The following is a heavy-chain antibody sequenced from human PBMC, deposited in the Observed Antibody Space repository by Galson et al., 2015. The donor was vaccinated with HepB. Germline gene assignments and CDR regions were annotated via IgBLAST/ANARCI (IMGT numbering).Heavy chain of an antibody. V-gene: IGHV3-33*08. J-gene: IGHJ4*02. Sequence: SLRLSCAASGFTFSRYGMHWVRQAPGKGLEWVAVIWYDGSNKYYADSVKGRFTISRDNSKNTLYLQMNSLRAEDTAVYYCARDWVYCSGGSCYPGGYFDYWGQGTLVTVSS. CDR1: GFTFSRYG. CDR3: ARDWVYCSGGSCYPGGYFDY. CDR2: IWYDGSNK. D-gene: IGHD2-15*01.